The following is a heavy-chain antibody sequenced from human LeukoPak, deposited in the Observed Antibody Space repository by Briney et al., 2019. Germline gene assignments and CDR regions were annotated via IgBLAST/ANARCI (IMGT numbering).Heavy chain of an antibody. D-gene: IGHD6-19*01. Sequence: SETLSLTCTVSGGSISSGGYYWSWIRQHPGKGLEWIGYIYYSGSTYYNPSLKSRVTISVDTSKNQFSLKLSSVTAADTAVYYCARPGATTGYSSGWYSYWGQGTLVTVSS. CDR2: IYYSGST. V-gene: IGHV4-31*03. CDR1: GGSISSGGYY. CDR3: ARPGATTGYSSGWYSY. J-gene: IGHJ4*02.